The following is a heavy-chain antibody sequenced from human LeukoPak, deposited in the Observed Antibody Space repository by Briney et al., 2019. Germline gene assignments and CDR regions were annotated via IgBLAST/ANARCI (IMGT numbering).Heavy chain of an antibody. CDR1: GGSISTYY. V-gene: IGHV4-59*08. CDR2: IYYSGST. CDR3: ARHRAEMATITDDAFDM. D-gene: IGHD5-24*01. Sequence: SETLSLTCTVSGGSISTYYWHWIRQPPGKRLEWIGHIYYSGSTNYNPSLNSRVTISVDTSKNQFSLKLSPVTAADTAVFYCARHRAEMATITDDAFDMWGQGTMVTVSS. J-gene: IGHJ3*02.